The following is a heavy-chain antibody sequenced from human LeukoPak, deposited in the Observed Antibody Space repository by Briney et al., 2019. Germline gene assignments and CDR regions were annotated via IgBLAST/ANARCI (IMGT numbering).Heavy chain of an antibody. D-gene: IGHD3-22*01. Sequence: GGSLRLSCAASGFTFSSYAMHWVRQAPGKGLEWVAVISYDGSNKYYADSVKGRFTISRDNSKNTLYLQMNSLRAEDTAVYYCARDSASSGHPFDYWGQGTLVTVSS. V-gene: IGHV3-30-3*01. CDR1: GFTFSSYA. CDR3: ARDSASSGHPFDY. J-gene: IGHJ4*02. CDR2: ISYDGSNK.